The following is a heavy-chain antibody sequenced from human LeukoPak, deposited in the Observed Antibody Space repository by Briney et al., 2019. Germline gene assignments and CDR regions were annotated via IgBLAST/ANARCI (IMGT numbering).Heavy chain of an antibody. J-gene: IGHJ4*02. Sequence: SETLSLTCTVSGGPISSYYWGWIRQPPGKGLESIGYIYYTGSTNYNPSLKSRVTISVDTSKNQFSLKLSSVTAADTAVYYCARQGFPYYDFWSGYGFLGYWGQGTLVTVSS. D-gene: IGHD3-3*01. V-gene: IGHV4-59*08. CDR3: ARQGFPYYDFWSGYGFLGY. CDR1: GGPISSYY. CDR2: IYYTGST.